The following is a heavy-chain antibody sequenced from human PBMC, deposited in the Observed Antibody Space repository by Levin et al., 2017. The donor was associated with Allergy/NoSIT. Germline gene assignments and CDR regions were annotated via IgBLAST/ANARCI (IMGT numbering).Heavy chain of an antibody. V-gene: IGHV3-9*01. J-gene: IGHJ5*02. CDR1: GFTFDDYA. Sequence: GGSLRLSCAASGFTFDDYAMHWVRQAPGKGLEWVSGISWNSGSIGYADSVKGRFTISRDNAKNSLYLQMNSLRAEDTALYYCAKDIFGEGFLEWLSQGIWFDPWGQGTLVTVSS. D-gene: IGHD3-3*01. CDR3: AKDIFGEGFLEWLSQGIWFDP. CDR2: ISWNSGSI.